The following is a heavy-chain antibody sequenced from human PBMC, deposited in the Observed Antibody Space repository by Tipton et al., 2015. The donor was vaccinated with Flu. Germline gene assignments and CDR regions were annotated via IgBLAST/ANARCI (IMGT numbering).Heavy chain of an antibody. J-gene: IGHJ4*02. Sequence: LRLSCSLSGGSISSHYWSWIRQPPGKGLEWIGYIYFTGSTNYNPSLKSRVTISVDMSKNQFSLKLTSVTAADTAVYYCARGGGSPSYWGQGTLVTVSS. CDR1: GGSISSHY. V-gene: IGHV4-59*11. D-gene: IGHD2-15*01. CDR2: IYFTGST. CDR3: ARGGGSPSY.